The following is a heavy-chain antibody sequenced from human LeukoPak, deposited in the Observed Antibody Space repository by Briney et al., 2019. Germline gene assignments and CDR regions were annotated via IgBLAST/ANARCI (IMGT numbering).Heavy chain of an antibody. Sequence: ASVKVSCKASGYTFTSYYMHWVRQAPGQGLEWMGIINPSGGSTSYAQKFQGRVTMTRDTSTSTVYMELSSLRSEDTAVYYCARDPKKSYDSSGYYRDAFDIWGQGTMVTVSS. V-gene: IGHV1-46*01. CDR3: ARDPKKSYDSSGYYRDAFDI. CDR2: INPSGGST. D-gene: IGHD3-22*01. J-gene: IGHJ3*02. CDR1: GYTFTSYY.